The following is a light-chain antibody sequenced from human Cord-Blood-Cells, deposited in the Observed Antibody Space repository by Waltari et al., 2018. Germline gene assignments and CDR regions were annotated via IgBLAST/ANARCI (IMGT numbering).Light chain of an antibody. V-gene: IGKV3-20*01. Sequence: EIVLTQPPGTLSLSPGERATLSCRASQSVSSSYLAWYQQKPGQAPRLLIDGASSRATGIPDRFSGSGSGTDFTLTISRLEPEDFAVYYCQQYGSSPTWTFGQGTKVEIK. CDR3: QQYGSSPTWT. J-gene: IGKJ1*01. CDR2: GAS. CDR1: QSVSSSY.